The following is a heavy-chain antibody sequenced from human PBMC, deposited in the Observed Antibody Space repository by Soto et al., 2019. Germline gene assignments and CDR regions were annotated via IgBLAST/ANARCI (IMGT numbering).Heavy chain of an antibody. V-gene: IGHV4-34*01. CDR1: CGSFIGHF. Sequence: PSETLSLTCAFYCGSFIGHFWSWIRQPPGKGLEWIGEINHSGSPNFNPSLKSRVTISVDTSKNQFSLKVNSLTAADTAVYYCARGISLIVEVQRDAPDKYYFDSWGQGTVVTVSS. J-gene: IGHJ4*02. CDR3: ARGISLIVEVQRDAPDKYYFDS. D-gene: IGHD2-21*01. CDR2: INHSGSP.